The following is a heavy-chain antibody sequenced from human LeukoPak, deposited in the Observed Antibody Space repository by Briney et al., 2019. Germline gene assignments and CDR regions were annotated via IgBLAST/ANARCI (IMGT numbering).Heavy chain of an antibody. CDR1: GFTFSSYQ. D-gene: IGHD3-3*01. Sequence: GGSLRLSCAASGFTFSSYQMHWVRQAPGKGLVWVSRITSDGSGTNYLDSVRGRFTISRDNAKNTLYLEMNSLRAEDTAVYYCAREYDFWSGYPSYFDHWGQGTLVTVSS. CDR2: ITSDGSGT. V-gene: IGHV3-74*01. CDR3: AREYDFWSGYPSYFDH. J-gene: IGHJ4*02.